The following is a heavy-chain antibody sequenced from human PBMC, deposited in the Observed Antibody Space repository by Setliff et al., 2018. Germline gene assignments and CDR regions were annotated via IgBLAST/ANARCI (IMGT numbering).Heavy chain of an antibody. V-gene: IGHV4-4*08. CDR2: IYNNGRT. J-gene: IGHJ4*02. CDR3: ARSPSSGAYWNPRPFYSDY. CDR1: GGSISGYY. Sequence: PSETLSLTCSVSGGSISGYYWSWLRQPPGKGLEWIGYIYNNGRTNYHPALKRRVTISLDTSKNHFSLKLDSVTAADTALYYCARSPSSGAYWNPRPFYSDYWARGTLVTVSS. D-gene: IGHD1-26*01.